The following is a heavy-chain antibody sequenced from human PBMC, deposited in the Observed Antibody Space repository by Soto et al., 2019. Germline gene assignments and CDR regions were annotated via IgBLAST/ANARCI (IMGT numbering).Heavy chain of an antibody. V-gene: IGHV1-69*02. D-gene: IGHD5-18*01. CDR1: GGTFSSYT. CDR3: ARGDRGYSYGHHYFDY. Sequence: QVQLVQSGAEVKKPGSSVKVSCKASGGTFSSYTISWVRQAPGQGLEWMGRIIPILGIANYAQKFQGRVTIPPVKHTSXAYMELSSPRSEDTAVYYCARGDRGYSYGHHYFDYWGQGTLVTVSS. J-gene: IGHJ4*02. CDR2: IIPILGIA.